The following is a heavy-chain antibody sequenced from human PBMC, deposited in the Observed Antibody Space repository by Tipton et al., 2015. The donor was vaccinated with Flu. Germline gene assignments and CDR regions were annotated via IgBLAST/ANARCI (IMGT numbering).Heavy chain of an antibody. Sequence: TLSLTCTVSGGSISSSSYYWGWIRQPPGKGLEWIGSIYYSGSTYYNPSLKSRVTISVDTSKNQFSLKLSSVTAADTAEYYCASPGERWMVRGVMGSAFDIWGQGTMVTVSS. CDR3: ASPGERWMVRGVMGSAFDI. D-gene: IGHD3-10*01. V-gene: IGHV4-39*01. CDR2: IYYSGST. J-gene: IGHJ3*02. CDR1: GGSISSSSYY.